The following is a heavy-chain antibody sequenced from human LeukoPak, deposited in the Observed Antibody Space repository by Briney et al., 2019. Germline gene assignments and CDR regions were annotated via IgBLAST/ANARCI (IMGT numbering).Heavy chain of an antibody. V-gene: IGHV1-18*01. CDR1: GYTFTSYG. Sequence: ASVKVSCKASGYTFTSYGISWVRQAPGQGLEWMGWISAYNGSTNYAQKLQGRVTMTTDTSTSTAYMELRSLRSDDTAVYYCATSSYYDSSGYQAYWGQGTLVTVSS. D-gene: IGHD3-22*01. CDR2: ISAYNGST. J-gene: IGHJ4*02. CDR3: ATSSYYDSSGYQAY.